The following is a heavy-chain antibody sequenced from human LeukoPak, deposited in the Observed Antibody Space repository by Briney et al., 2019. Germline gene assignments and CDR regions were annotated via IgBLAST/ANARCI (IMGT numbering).Heavy chain of an antibody. CDR2: IKQDGSEK. J-gene: IGHJ4*02. CDR1: GLIFSSYW. D-gene: IGHD2-21*02. CDR3: ARDIVVVTAILDY. Sequence: GGSLRLSCAASGLIFSSYWMSWVRQAPGKGLEWVANIKQDGSEKYYVDSVKGRFTISRDNAKNSLYLQMNSLRAEDTAAYYCARDIVVVTAILDYWGQGTLVTVSS. V-gene: IGHV3-7*01.